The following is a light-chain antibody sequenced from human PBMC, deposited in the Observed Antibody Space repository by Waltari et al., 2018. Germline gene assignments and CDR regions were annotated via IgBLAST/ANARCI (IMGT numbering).Light chain of an antibody. CDR1: GSNLGAGYD. Sequence: QSVLTQPPSVSGAPGQRVSISCTGSGSNLGAGYDVRRNQQHPGKAPKLLIYGTSTRPPGVPDRFFGSQSGTSASLAITALQAEDEAEYYCQSYDTSLSVVFGGGTKLTVL. CDR3: QSYDTSLSVV. J-gene: IGLJ2*01. CDR2: GTS. V-gene: IGLV1-40*01.